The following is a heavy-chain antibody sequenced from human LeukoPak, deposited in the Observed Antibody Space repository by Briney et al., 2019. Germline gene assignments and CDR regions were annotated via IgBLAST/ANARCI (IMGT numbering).Heavy chain of an antibody. CDR3: ASLVGHYDSSGQSPSFDY. D-gene: IGHD3-22*01. V-gene: IGHV4-34*01. J-gene: IGHJ4*02. Sequence: SETPSLTCAVYGGSFSGYYWSWIRQPPGKGLEWIGEINHSGSTNYNPSLKSRVTISVDTSKNQFSLKLSSVTAADTAVYYCASLVGHYDSSGQSPSFDYWGQGTLVTVSS. CDR1: GGSFSGYY. CDR2: INHSGST.